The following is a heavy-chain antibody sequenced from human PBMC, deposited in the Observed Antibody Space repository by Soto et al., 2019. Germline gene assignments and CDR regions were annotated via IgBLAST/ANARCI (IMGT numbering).Heavy chain of an antibody. Sequence: SETLSLTCTVSGGSISSYYWSWIRQPPGKGLEYIGYIYYTGGTNYNPSLKSRVTMSIDTSKNQFSLKLSSVTAADTAVYYCARVGQYYFEYWGQGTLVTVSS. V-gene: IGHV4-59*01. CDR2: IYYTGGT. CDR3: ARVGQYYFEY. J-gene: IGHJ4*02. CDR1: GGSISSYY.